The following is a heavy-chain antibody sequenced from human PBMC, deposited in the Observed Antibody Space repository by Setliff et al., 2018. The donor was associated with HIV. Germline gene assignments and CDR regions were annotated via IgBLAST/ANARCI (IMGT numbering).Heavy chain of an antibody. CDR1: GGSFSGYY. CDR3: ATGAKNDFWDDPVPNPFDF. D-gene: IGHD3-3*01. Sequence: SETLSLTCAVYGGSFSGYYWNWIRQPPGKGLEWIGEVNHSGTTNYHPSLKSRVTISVDTSKNQFSLKLTSVTAADTAVYYCATGAKNDFWDDPVPNPFDFWGQGTMVTVSS. J-gene: IGHJ3*01. V-gene: IGHV4-34*01. CDR2: VNHSGTT.